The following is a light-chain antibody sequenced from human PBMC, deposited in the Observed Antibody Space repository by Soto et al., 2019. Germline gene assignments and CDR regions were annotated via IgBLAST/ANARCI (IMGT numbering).Light chain of an antibody. V-gene: IGLV3-16*01. J-gene: IGLJ2*01. CDR2: KNR. CDR3: LSTDSSGTVCV. Sequence: SYELTQPPSVSVSLGQMARITCSGEALPKKYAYGYQQKPGQFPVVVIYKNRERPSEIPERVSGASSGTISSLTISGVQAEXXXDYYCLSTDSSGTVCVFGGGTKLTV. CDR1: ALPKKY.